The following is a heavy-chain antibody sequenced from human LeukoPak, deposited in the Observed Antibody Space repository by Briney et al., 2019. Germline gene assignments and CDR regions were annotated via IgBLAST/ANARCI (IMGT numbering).Heavy chain of an antibody. D-gene: IGHD3-22*01. J-gene: IGHJ4*02. Sequence: ASVKVSCKASGGTFSSYAISWVRQAPGRGLEWMGGIIPIFGTANYAQKFQGRVTITADESTSTAYMELSSLRSEDTAVYYCARANAQYYYDSSGYYVHWGQGTLVTVSS. V-gene: IGHV1-69*13. CDR1: GGTFSSYA. CDR2: IIPIFGTA. CDR3: ARANAQYYYDSSGYYVH.